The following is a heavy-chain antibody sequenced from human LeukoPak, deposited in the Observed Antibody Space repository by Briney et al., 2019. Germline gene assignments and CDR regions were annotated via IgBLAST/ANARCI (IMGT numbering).Heavy chain of an antibody. CDR1: GFTFSSYS. CDR3: AKDPPGRYDFWGGYTMGLFDY. D-gene: IGHD3-3*01. CDR2: IRYDGSNN. J-gene: IGHJ4*02. Sequence: PGGSLSLSCAASGFTFSSYSMHWVRQAQGQGLEWMAFIRYDGSNNYYADSVKGRFTTSRDNSKNTLYLQMNSLRAEDTAVYYCAKDPPGRYDFWGGYTMGLFDYWGQGTLVTVSS. V-gene: IGHV3-30*02.